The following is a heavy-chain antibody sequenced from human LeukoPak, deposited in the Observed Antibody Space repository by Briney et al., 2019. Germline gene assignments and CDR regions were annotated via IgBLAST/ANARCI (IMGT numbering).Heavy chain of an antibody. Sequence: GGSLRLSCAASGFTFSSYAMSWVRQAPGKGLEWVSGISWNSGSIGYADSVKGRFTISRDNAKNSLYLQMNSLRAEDTALYYCAKDIFVYSSSSTYFDYWGQGTLVTVSS. V-gene: IGHV3-9*01. CDR2: ISWNSGSI. CDR1: GFTFSSYA. D-gene: IGHD6-13*01. CDR3: AKDIFVYSSSSTYFDY. J-gene: IGHJ4*02.